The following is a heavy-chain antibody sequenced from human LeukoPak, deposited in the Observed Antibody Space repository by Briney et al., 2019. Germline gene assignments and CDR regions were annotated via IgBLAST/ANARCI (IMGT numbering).Heavy chain of an antibody. J-gene: IGHJ4*02. Sequence: SETLSLTCTVSGGSISSYYWSWIRQPPGKGLEWIGYIYYSGSTNYNPSLKSRVTISVDTSKNQFSLKLSSVTAADTAVYYCARQAVLLWFGELPDYWGQGTLVTVSP. CDR3: ARQAVLLWFGELPDY. CDR1: GGSISSYY. D-gene: IGHD3-10*01. V-gene: IGHV4-59*08. CDR2: IYYSGST.